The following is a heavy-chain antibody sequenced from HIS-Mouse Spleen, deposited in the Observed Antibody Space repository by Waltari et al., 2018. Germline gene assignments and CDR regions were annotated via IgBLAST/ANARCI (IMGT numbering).Heavy chain of an antibody. V-gene: IGHV4-39*07. D-gene: IGHD3-3*01. Sequence: QLQLQESGPGLVKPSETLSLTCTVSGGSISSSSYYWGWIRQPPGTGLEWIGSIYYSGSTYYNPSLKSRVTISVDTSKNQFSLKLSSVTAADTAVYYCASFDEDYDFWSGPRRGVYFDYWGQGTLVTVSS. CDR2: IYYSGST. CDR3: ASFDEDYDFWSGPRRGVYFDY. CDR1: GGSISSSSYY. J-gene: IGHJ4*02.